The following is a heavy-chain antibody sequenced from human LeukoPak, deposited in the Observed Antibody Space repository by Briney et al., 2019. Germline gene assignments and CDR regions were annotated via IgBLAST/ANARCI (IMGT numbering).Heavy chain of an antibody. CDR3: ARHRKDIGFDS. CDR2: IYPDDSDT. J-gene: IGHJ4*02. CDR1: GYSFSSYW. Sequence: GESLQISSQGSGYSFSSYWIGWVRRMPGKGLEWMGIIYPDDSDTRYSPSFQGQVTISADRSISTAYLQWSSLKASDTALYYCARHRKDIGFDSWGQGTLVTVSS. V-gene: IGHV5-51*01. D-gene: IGHD2-15*01.